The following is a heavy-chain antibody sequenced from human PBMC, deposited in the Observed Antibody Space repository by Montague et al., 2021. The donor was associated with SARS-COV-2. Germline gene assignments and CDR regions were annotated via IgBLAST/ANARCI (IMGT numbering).Heavy chain of an antibody. Sequence: TLSLTCTVSGDSITSDVSYWSWLWQPAGKGLEWIGRIYTTGSTNYNPSLKRRLTISLDTSKNQFSLKLSSVTAADTAVYYCARDDFRWDFDCWGQGTLVTVSS. CDR3: ARDDFRWDFDC. V-gene: IGHV4-61*02. CDR2: IYTTGST. J-gene: IGHJ4*02. CDR1: GDSITSDVSY. D-gene: IGHD2/OR15-2a*01.